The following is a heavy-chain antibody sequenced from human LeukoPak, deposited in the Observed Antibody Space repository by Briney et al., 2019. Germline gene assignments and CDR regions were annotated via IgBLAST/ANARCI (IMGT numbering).Heavy chain of an antibody. Sequence: NPSETLSLTCTVSGGSISTYHWGWIRQPPGKGLEWIGYISYSGGTKYNPSLQSRVTVSLDTSKNQFSLELNSVTAADTAVYYCARLGEWAAVDFWGQGTLVTVSS. V-gene: IGHV4-59*08. CDR2: ISYSGGT. CDR3: ARLGEWAAVDF. J-gene: IGHJ4*02. CDR1: GGSISTYH. D-gene: IGHD1-26*01.